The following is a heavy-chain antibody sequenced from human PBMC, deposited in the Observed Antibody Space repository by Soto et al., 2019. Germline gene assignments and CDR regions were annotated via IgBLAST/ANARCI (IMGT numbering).Heavy chain of an antibody. Sequence: PSETLSLTCTVSGGSISSYYWSWIRQPPGKGLEWIGYIYYSGSTNYNPSLKSRVTISVDTSKNQFSLKLSSVTAADTAVYYCARQYVDTAMVTPVSYFDYWGQGTLVTVSS. J-gene: IGHJ4*02. V-gene: IGHV4-59*01. D-gene: IGHD5-18*01. CDR2: IYYSGST. CDR3: ARQYVDTAMVTPVSYFDY. CDR1: GGSISSYY.